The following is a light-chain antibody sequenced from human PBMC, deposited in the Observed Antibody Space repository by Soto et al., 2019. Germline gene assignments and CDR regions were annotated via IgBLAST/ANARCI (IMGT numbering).Light chain of an antibody. V-gene: IGLV2-14*01. J-gene: IGLJ1*01. CDR3: TSYTTSGSLYV. CDR1: SSDVGGYNY. CDR2: EVR. Sequence: QSALTQPASVSGSPGQPITISCTGTSSDVGGYNYVSWYQQHPGKAPKLIIYEVRNRPSGVSNRFSGSKSGNTASLTSSGLQAEDEADYYCTSYTTSGSLYVFGTGTKLTVL.